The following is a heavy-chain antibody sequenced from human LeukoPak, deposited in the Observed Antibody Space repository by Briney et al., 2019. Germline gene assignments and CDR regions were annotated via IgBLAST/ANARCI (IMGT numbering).Heavy chain of an antibody. CDR3: AKDERNWNYNLASQTYD. D-gene: IGHD1-7*01. Sequence: GGSLRLSCAASGFRFSSYAMSWVRQAPGKGLEWVSAISGSGVSTYYADSVKGRFTVSRDNSKNTLYLQMSSPRAEDTAVYYCAKDERNWNYNLASQTYDWGQGTLVTVSS. V-gene: IGHV3-23*01. CDR2: ISGSGVST. CDR1: GFRFSSYA. J-gene: IGHJ4*02.